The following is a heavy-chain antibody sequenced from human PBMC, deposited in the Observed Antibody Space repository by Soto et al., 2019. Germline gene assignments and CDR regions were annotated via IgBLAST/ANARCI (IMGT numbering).Heavy chain of an antibody. CDR1: GVAFSNGW. J-gene: IGHJ4*01. Sequence: GGFMWLYCAGSGVAFSNGWINWVRHVPGKGLEWVGRIKSKALGGTTDFAAPVRGRFAITRDDSRNVAYMQMNSLYTEDTAVYYCTTDSYSTMIEVRFDYWGHGTLVTVSS. CDR3: TTDSYSTMIEVRFDY. D-gene: IGHD3-22*01. CDR2: IKSKALGGTT. V-gene: IGHV3-15*07.